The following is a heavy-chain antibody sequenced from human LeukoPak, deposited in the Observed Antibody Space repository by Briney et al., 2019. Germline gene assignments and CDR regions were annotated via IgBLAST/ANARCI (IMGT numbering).Heavy chain of an antibody. J-gene: IGHJ6*02. Sequence: SETLSLTCTVSGGSISSYYWSWIRQPPGKGLEWIGYIYYSGSTKYKPSLKSRVTISVDTSKNQFSLKLSSVTAADTAVYYCARLNYYFYGTDVWGPGTTVTVSS. V-gene: IGHV4-59*01. CDR1: GGSISSYY. D-gene: IGHD3-10*01. CDR2: IYYSGST. CDR3: ARLNYYFYGTDV.